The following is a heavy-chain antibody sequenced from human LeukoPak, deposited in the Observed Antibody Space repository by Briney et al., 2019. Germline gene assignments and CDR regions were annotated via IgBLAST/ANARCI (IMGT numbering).Heavy chain of an antibody. V-gene: IGHV1-69*05. D-gene: IGHD1-1*01. CDR2: IIPIFGTA. CDR3: ARQLEPRYYYYYMDV. Sequence: ASVKVSCKASVGTFSSYAISWVRQAPGQGLEWMGGIIPIFGTANYAQKFQGRVTITTDESTSTAYMELSSLRSEDTAVYYCARQLEPRYYYYYMDVWGKGTTVTDSS. CDR1: VGTFSSYA. J-gene: IGHJ6*03.